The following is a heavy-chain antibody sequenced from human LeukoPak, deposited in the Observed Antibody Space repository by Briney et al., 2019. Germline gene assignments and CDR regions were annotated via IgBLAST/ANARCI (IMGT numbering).Heavy chain of an antibody. CDR1: GGSISSGSYY. CDR3: ANSIDFDYGDYYFDY. CDR2: IYTSGST. V-gene: IGHV4-61*02. J-gene: IGHJ4*02. Sequence: TSETLSLTCTVSGGSISSGSYYWSWTRQPAGKGLEWIGRIYTSGSTNYNPSLKSRVTISLDTSKNQFSLKLSSVTAADTAVYYCANSIDFDYGDYYFDYWGQGALVTISS. D-gene: IGHD4-17*01.